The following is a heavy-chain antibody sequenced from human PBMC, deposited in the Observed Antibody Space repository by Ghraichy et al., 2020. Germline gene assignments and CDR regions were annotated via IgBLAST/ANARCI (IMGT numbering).Heavy chain of an antibody. CDR2: INVNSGGT. D-gene: IGHD2-21*01. CDR1: GYTFSDYH. Sequence: ASVKVSCKASGYTFSDYHMHWVRQAPGQGLEWMGWINVNSGGTNYGQKFKGWVTMTRATSASTAYMELRGLKSDDTAGYYCARSPGVRNFGLDVWGQGTTVTVSS. J-gene: IGHJ6*02. CDR3: ARSPGVRNFGLDV. V-gene: IGHV1-2*04.